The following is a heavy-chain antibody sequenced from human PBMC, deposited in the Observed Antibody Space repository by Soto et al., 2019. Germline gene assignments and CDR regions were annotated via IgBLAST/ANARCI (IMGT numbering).Heavy chain of an antibody. D-gene: IGHD3-9*01. CDR1: GFTFNAYT. J-gene: IGHJ4*02. CDR2: ISWDGGIT. CDR3: AKDSYDILTGQKRYFES. V-gene: IGHV3-43*01. Sequence: GWSLRLSCAASGFTFNAYTMHLVRQAPGKGLEWVSPISWDGGITYYGDSVKGRFTVSRDNSDNSLYLQMTSLRSDDTAFYYCAKDSYDILTGQKRYFESWGEGTLVTVSS.